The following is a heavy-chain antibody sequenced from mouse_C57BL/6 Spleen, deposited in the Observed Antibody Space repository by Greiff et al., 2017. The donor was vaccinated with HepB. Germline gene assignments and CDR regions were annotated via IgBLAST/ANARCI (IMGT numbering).Heavy chain of an antibody. V-gene: IGHV14-1*01. J-gene: IGHJ1*03. Sequence: EVQLQESGAELVRPGASVKLSCTASGFNIKDYYMHWVKQRPGQGLEWIGRIDPEDGDTEYAPKFQGKATMTADTSSNTAYLQLSSLTSEDTAVYYCTTHYGSSYWYFDVWGTGTTVTVAS. D-gene: IGHD1-1*01. CDR1: GFNIKDYY. CDR3: TTHYGSSYWYFDV. CDR2: IDPEDGDT.